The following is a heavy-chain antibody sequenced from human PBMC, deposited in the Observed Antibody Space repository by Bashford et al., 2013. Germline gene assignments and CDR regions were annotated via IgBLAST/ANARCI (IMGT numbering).Heavy chain of an antibody. V-gene: IGHV3-69-1*01. Sequence: VRQAPGKGLEWVSTIGGSGDTYYADSVKGRFTISRDNARNSLFLQMNSLRAEDTAVYYCARLGLGVGYYFGMDVWGQGTTVTVSS. J-gene: IGHJ6*02. D-gene: IGHD3-3*01. CDR2: IGGSGDT. CDR3: ARLGLGVGYYFGMDV.